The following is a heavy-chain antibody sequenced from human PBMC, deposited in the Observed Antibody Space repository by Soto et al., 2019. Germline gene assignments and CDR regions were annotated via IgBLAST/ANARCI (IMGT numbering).Heavy chain of an antibody. CDR3: TTEAGYYLGMGFRANYYYGMDV. CDR1: GFTFSNAW. D-gene: IGHD3-9*01. Sequence: GGSLRLSCAASGFTFSNAWMNWVRQAPGKGLEWVGRIKSKTDGGTTDYAAPGQGRFTISRDDSKNTLYLQMNSLKTDDTAVYYCTTEAGYYLGMGFRANYYYGMDVWGQGTTVTVSS. J-gene: IGHJ6*02. V-gene: IGHV3-15*07. CDR2: IKSKTDGGTT.